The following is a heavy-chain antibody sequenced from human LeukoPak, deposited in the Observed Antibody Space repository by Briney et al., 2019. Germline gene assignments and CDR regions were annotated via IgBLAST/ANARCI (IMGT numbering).Heavy chain of an antibody. CDR1: GGSISSHY. V-gene: IGHV4-59*11. CDR3: AREVCSTSCYIDY. CDR2: IYYSGST. Sequence: SETLSLTCTVSGGSISSHYWSWIRQPPGKGLEWIGYIYYSGSTNYNPSLKSRVTMSVDTSKNQFPLKLSSVTAADTAVYYCAREVCSTSCYIDYWGQGTLVTVSS. D-gene: IGHD2-2*02. J-gene: IGHJ4*02.